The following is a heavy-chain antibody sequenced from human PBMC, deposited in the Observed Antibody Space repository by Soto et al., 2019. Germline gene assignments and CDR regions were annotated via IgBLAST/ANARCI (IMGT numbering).Heavy chain of an antibody. V-gene: IGHV4-39*01. CDR1: GGSISSSSYY. CDR3: ARKGGYYYGSGSYYNL. J-gene: IGHJ4*02. D-gene: IGHD3-10*01. CDR2: IYYSGST. Sequence: PSETLSLTCTVSGGSISSSSYYWGWIRQPPGKGLEWIGSIYYSGSTYYNPSLKSRVTISVDTSKNQFSLKLSSVTAADTAVYYCARKGGYYYGSGSYYNLWGQGTPVTVSS.